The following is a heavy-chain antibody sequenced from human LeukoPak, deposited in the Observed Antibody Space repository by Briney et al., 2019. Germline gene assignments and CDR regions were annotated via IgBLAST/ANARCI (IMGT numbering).Heavy chain of an antibody. CDR3: ARGYYDSGSYQQFDP. J-gene: IGHJ5*02. D-gene: IGHD3-10*01. V-gene: IGHV1-8*01. CDR2: MNPSSGNT. Sequence: GASVKVSCKTSGYNFINHDINWVRQATGQGLEWMGWMNPSSGNTGFAQKFQGRLTMTRDTSISTAYMESSSLRSEDTAVYYCARGYYDSGSYQQFDPWGQGTLVTVSS. CDR1: GYNFINHD.